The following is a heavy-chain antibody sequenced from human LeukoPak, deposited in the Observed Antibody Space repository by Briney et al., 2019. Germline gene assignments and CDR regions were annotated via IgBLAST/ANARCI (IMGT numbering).Heavy chain of an antibody. CDR1: GASISGSSYY. CDR2: IHSSGNT. Sequence: PSETLSLTCTVSGASISGSSYYWSWIRQPPGQGLEWIGTIHSSGNTYYNPSLKSRVTISVDTSTNQFSLKPSSVTAADTAVYYCARGVRMLLGYYYYYMDVWGKGTTVTVSS. CDR3: ARGVRMLLGYYYYYMDV. J-gene: IGHJ6*03. D-gene: IGHD2-15*01. V-gene: IGHV4-39*07.